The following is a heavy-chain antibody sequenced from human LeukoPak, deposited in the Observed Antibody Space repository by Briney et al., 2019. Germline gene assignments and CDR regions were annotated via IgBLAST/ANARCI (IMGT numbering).Heavy chain of an antibody. CDR2: IYHIGST. CDR3: TREVVDTAMVTVDY. Sequence: SETLSLTCIVSGFSITSGYYWGWIRQPPGKGLEWIGSIYHIGSTYYSPSLKSRVSLSVDTSKNQFSLKLSSVTAADTAVYYCTREVVDTAMVTVDYWGQGTLVTVSS. V-gene: IGHV4-38-2*02. CDR1: GFSITSGYY. D-gene: IGHD5-18*01. J-gene: IGHJ4*01.